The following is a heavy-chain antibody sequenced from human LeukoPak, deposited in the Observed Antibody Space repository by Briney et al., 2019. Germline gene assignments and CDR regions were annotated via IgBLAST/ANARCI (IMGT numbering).Heavy chain of an antibody. J-gene: IGHJ4*02. V-gene: IGHV4-31*03. D-gene: IGHD3-10*01. CDR1: GDSLSSGSHY. Sequence: PSEALSLTCSVSGDSLSSGSHYWSWLRQLPGKGLESIGFISYSGYTSYNPSLKSRVSISVDTSKNQFSLKLTSVTAADTAVYYCSRGGNRFGGIYFDYWGRGTLVTVSS. CDR3: SRGGNRFGGIYFDY. CDR2: ISYSGYT.